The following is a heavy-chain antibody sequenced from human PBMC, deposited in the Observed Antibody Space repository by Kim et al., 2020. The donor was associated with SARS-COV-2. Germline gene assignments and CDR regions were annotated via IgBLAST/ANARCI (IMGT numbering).Heavy chain of an antibody. CDR3: AKDLDYSDFVFNY. Sequence: GGSLRLSCAASAFNFNAYGMHWVRQAPGTGLEWVAFISYVGSNKFYADSVRGRFTISRDNSKNTLYLNMDSLRPEDTAIYYCAKDLDYSDFVFNYCGQGTLVAVSS. CDR2: ISYVGSNK. J-gene: IGHJ4*02. CDR1: AFNFNAYG. V-gene: IGHV3-30*18. D-gene: IGHD4-17*01.